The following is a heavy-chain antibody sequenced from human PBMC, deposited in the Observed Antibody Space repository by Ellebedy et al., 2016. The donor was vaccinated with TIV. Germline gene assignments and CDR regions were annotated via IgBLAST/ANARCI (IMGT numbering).Heavy chain of an antibody. CDR1: GFTFSHYN. CDR2: ISTTGTDI. J-gene: IGHJ4*02. D-gene: IGHD3-22*01. CDR3: ARVWNTHYYDTSGYYDS. V-gene: IGHV3-21*01. Sequence: GGSLRLXXAASGFTFSHYNMDWVRQAPGKGLEWVSSISTTGTDIYYADSVKGRFTISRDNAKNSLWLQMNSLRPEDTAVYYCARVWNTHYYDTSGYYDSWGQGTLVTVSS.